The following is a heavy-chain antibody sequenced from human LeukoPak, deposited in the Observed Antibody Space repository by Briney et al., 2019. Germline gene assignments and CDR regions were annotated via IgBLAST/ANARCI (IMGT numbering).Heavy chain of an antibody. CDR2: ISYHGSNK. D-gene: IGHD3-10*01. CDR3: AKGGLWFGETEGLIDY. Sequence: PGRSLRLSCAASGFTFSSYAMHWVRQAPGKGLEWVAVISYHGSNKYYADSVKGRFTISRDNSKNTLYLQMNSLRAEDTAVYYCAKGGLWFGETEGLIDYWGQGTLVTVSS. J-gene: IGHJ4*02. V-gene: IGHV3-30-3*01. CDR1: GFTFSSYA.